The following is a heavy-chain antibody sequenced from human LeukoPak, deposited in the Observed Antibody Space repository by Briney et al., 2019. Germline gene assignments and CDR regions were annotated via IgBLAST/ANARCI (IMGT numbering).Heavy chain of an antibody. Sequence: GGSLRLSCAASGFTFNTHWMAWVRQAPGRGLEWVANIKEDGSEKNYVDSVKGRFTISRDNAKNSLYLQVNSLRDEDTAVYYCARDGGGPLDWGQGTLVTVSS. V-gene: IGHV3-7*01. J-gene: IGHJ4*02. CDR2: IKEDGSEK. CDR3: ARDGGGPLD. D-gene: IGHD3-10*01. CDR1: GFTFNTHW.